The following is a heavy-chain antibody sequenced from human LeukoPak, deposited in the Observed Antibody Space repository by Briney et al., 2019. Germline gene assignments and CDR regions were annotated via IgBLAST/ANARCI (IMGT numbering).Heavy chain of an antibody. CDR2: IIPIFGTA. CDR3: ARDRQGVYGDYFHPVGDYYGMDV. V-gene: IGHV1-69*13. Sequence: GASVKVSCKASGGTFSSYAISWVRQAPGQGLEWMGGIIPIFGTANYAQKFQGRVTNTADESTSTAYMELSSLRSEDTAVYYCARDRQGVYGDYFHPVGDYYGMDVWGQGTTVTVSS. D-gene: IGHD4-17*01. J-gene: IGHJ6*02. CDR1: GGTFSSYA.